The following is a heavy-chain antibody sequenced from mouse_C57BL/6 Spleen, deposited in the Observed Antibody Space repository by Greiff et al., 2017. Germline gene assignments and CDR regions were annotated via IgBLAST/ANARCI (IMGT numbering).Heavy chain of an antibody. J-gene: IGHJ2*01. CDR1: GFTFSDYY. V-gene: IGHV5-12*01. CDR2: ISNGGGST. CDR3: ARHGVEGNYFDY. Sequence: VQLKESGGGLVQPGGSLKLSCAASGFTFSDYYMYWVRQTPEKRLEWVAYISNGGGSTYYPDTVKGRFTISRDNAKNTLYLQMSRLKSEDTAMYYCARHGVEGNYFDYWGQGTTLTVSS.